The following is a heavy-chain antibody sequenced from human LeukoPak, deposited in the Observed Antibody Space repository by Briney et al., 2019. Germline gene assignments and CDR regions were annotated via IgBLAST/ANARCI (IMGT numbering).Heavy chain of an antibody. CDR2: INPNSGGI. Sequence: ASLKVSCKASGYTFAAYFIHWVRQSPGQGLEWMGWINPNSGGIKYAQKFQGRVTMTRDTSISTAYMELSRLRSDDTAVYYCARDSYSDYVGDWFDPWGHGTLGTVSS. CDR1: GYTFAAYF. J-gene: IGHJ5*02. D-gene: IGHD4-11*01. CDR3: ARDSYSDYVGDWFDP. V-gene: IGHV1-2*02.